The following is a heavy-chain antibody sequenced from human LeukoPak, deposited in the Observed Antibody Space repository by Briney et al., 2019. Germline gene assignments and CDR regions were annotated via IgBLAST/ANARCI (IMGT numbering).Heavy chain of an antibody. V-gene: IGHV1-2*02. CDR3: ASLSYGDYVDDY. D-gene: IGHD4-17*01. Sequence: ASVKVSCKASGYTFTGYYMHWVRQAPGQGLERMGWINPNSGGTNYAQKFQGRVTMTRDTSISTAYMELSRLRSDDTAVYYCASLSYGDYVDDYWGQGTLVTVSS. CDR2: INPNSGGT. CDR1: GYTFTGYY. J-gene: IGHJ4*02.